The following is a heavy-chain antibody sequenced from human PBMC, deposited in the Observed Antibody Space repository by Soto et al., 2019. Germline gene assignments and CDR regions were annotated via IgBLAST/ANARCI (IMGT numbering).Heavy chain of an antibody. CDR3: ARGGYYDHAWGKLSYYGLDV. Sequence: QVQLVQSAAEMKKPGASVKVSCKASGYTFIRYGITWVRQAPGQGLEWMGWISGYNDYTNYAQKLQGRVTMTADTSTSTVYMELRSLRSDDTGVYYCARGGYYDHAWGKLSYYGLDVLGQGTTVTGSS. V-gene: IGHV1-18*01. CDR1: GYTFIRYG. J-gene: IGHJ6*02. D-gene: IGHD3-16*01. CDR2: ISGYNDYT.